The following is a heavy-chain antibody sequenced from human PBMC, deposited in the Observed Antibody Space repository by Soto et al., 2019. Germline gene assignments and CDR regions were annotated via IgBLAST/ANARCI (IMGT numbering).Heavy chain of an antibody. V-gene: IGHV3-30-3*01. CDR1: GFTFSSYA. CDR2: ISYDGSNK. Sequence: GGSLRLSCAASGFTFSSYAMHWVRQAPGKGLEWVAVISYDGSNKYYADSVKGRFTISRDNSKNTLYLQMNSLRAEDTAVYYCAREPSPQASITGTSDAFDIWGQGTMVTVSS. CDR3: AREPSPQASITGTSDAFDI. J-gene: IGHJ3*02. D-gene: IGHD1-20*01.